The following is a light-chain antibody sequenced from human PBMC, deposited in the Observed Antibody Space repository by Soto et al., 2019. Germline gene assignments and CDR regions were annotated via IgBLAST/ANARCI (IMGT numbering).Light chain of an antibody. J-gene: IGKJ4*01. CDR2: GAS. CDR1: QSVSSN. Sequence: EIVMTQSPATLSVSPGERATLSCRASQSVSSNLAWYQQKPGQAPRLLIYGASTRATGIPARFSGSGSGTEFTLTISSLQSEGFAVYYCQQYNNRPPLTFGGGTKVEIK. V-gene: IGKV3-15*01. CDR3: QQYNNRPPLT.